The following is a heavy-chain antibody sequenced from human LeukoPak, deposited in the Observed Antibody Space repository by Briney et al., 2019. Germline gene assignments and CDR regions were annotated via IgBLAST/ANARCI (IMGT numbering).Heavy chain of an antibody. CDR2: ISSSGSTI. V-gene: IGHV3-11*04. CDR3: AKRGEITSLDYYYMGV. D-gene: IGHD2-2*01. J-gene: IGHJ6*03. CDR1: GFTFSDYY. Sequence: AGGSLRLSCAASGFTFSDYYMSWIRQAPGKGLEWVSYISSSGSTIYYADSVKGRFTISRDNAKNSLYLQMNSLRAGDTAVYYCAKRGEITSLDYYYMGVWGKGTTVTMSS.